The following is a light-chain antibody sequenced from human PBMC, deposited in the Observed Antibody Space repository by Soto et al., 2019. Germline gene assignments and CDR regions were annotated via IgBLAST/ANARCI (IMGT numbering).Light chain of an antibody. CDR2: DTS. CDR3: QQRHNWPIT. Sequence: TQSASSLPASVGYRVTITCRARQGISSYLAWYQQRPGQPPRLLIYDTSNRATGIPARFSGSGSGTDFTLTISGLAPADLAVYYCQQRHNWPITFGQGTRLEIK. J-gene: IGKJ5*01. V-gene: IGKV3-11*01. CDR1: QGISSY.